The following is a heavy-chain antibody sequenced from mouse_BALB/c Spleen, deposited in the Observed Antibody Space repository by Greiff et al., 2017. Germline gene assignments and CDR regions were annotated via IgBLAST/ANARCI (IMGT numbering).Heavy chain of an antibody. V-gene: IGHV5-4*02. D-gene: IGHD1-1*01. CDR3: ARSYDGSSYYAMNY. Sequence: EVQLVESGGGLVKPGGSLKLSCAASGFTFSDYYMYWVRQTPEKRLEWVATISSGGGNTYYPDSVKGRFTISRDNAKNNLYLQMSSLRSEDTALYYCARSYDGSSYYAMNYGVQETSVTVSS. CDR1: GFTFSDYY. CDR2: ISSGGGNT. J-gene: IGHJ4*01.